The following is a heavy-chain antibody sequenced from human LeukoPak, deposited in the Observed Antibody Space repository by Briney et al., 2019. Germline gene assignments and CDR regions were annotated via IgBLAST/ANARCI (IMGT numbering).Heavy chain of an antibody. J-gene: IGHJ4*02. CDR1: GGSISSYY. CDR3: ARLSDSDSGGYYWGFEY. D-gene: IGHD3-22*01. V-gene: IGHV4-59*08. Sequence: SETLSLTCTVSGGSISSYYWSWIRQPPGKGLECIGYIYYSGSTNYNPSLKSRVTISVDTSKNQFSLKLSSMTAADTAVYYCARLSDSDSGGYYWGFEYWGQGTLVTVSS. CDR2: IYYSGST.